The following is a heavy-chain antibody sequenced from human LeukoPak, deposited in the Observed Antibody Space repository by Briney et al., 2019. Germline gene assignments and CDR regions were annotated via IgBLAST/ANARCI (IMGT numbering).Heavy chain of an antibody. J-gene: IGHJ4*02. CDR3: ARAPVDY. CDR2: ISSNSSNI. V-gene: IGHV3-21*01. Sequence: EPGGSLRLSCAASGFTFSSYSMNWVRQAPGKGLEWVSSISSNSSNIYYADSVKGRFTISRDNAKNSLYLQMNSLRAEDTAVYYCARAPVDYWGQGTLVTVSS. CDR1: GFTFSSYS.